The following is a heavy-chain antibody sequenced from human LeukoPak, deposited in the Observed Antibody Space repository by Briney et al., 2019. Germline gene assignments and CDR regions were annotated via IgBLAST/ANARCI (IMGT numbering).Heavy chain of an antibody. Sequence: GGSLRLSCAASGFTFSSYEMNWVRQAPGKGLEWVSYISSSGSTIYYADSVKGRFTISRDNSKNSLYLQMNSLRTEDTALYYCAKPYGDYLVGPYYFDYWGQGTLVTVSS. CDR2: ISSSGSTI. J-gene: IGHJ4*02. D-gene: IGHD4-17*01. CDR3: AKPYGDYLVGPYYFDY. V-gene: IGHV3-48*03. CDR1: GFTFSSYE.